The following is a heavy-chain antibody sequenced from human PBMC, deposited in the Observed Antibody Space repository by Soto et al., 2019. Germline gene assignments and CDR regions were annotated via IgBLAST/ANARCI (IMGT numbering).Heavy chain of an antibody. Sequence: QVQLVQSGAEVKKPGSSVKVSCKASGGTFSRYTITWVRQAPGQGLEWMGGITPMFGTPNYEQKFQGRVTINADESTSTAYMELSSLRSEDTAMYYCARDGTLYDSSAYYYLYWGQGTLVTVSS. J-gene: IGHJ4*02. V-gene: IGHV1-69*01. CDR1: GGTFSRYT. CDR3: ARDGTLYDSSAYYYLY. D-gene: IGHD3-22*01. CDR2: ITPMFGTP.